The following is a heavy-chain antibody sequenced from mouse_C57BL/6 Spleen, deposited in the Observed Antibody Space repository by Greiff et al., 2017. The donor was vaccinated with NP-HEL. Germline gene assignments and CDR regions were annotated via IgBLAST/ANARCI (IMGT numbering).Heavy chain of an antibody. CDR3: ARGGCYGSGPNFDY. CDR2: IYPRDGST. J-gene: IGHJ2*01. CDR1: GYTFTDHT. Sequence: QVQLQESDAELVKPGASVKISCKVSGYTFTDHTIHWMKQRPEQGLEWIGYIYPRDGSTKYNEKFKGKATLTADKSSSTAYMQLNSLTSEDAAVYFGARGGCYGSGPNFDYWGQGTTLTVSS. V-gene: IGHV1-78*01. D-gene: IGHD1-1*01.